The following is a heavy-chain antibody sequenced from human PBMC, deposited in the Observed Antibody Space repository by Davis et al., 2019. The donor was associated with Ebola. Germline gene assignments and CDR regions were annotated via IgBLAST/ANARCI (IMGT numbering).Heavy chain of an antibody. J-gene: IGHJ6*02. CDR2: IYPGDSDT. V-gene: IGHV5-51*01. CDR3: ARYDGTNYYGMDV. Sequence: KVSCKGSGYTFSRYWIGWVRQLPGKGLEWMGIIYPGDSDTRYSPSFQGQVTISADKSISTAYLQWSSLKASDTAMYYCARYDGTNYYGMDVWGQGTTVTVSS. D-gene: IGHD3-22*01. CDR1: GYTFSRYW.